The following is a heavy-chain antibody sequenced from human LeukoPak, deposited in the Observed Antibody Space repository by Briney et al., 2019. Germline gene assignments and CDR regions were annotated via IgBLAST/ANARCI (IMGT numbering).Heavy chain of an antibody. D-gene: IGHD3-3*01. CDR3: ARDESYYDFWSGYSFGYFDY. Sequence: GGSLRLSCAASGFTFSSYGMPWVRQAPGKGLEWVAVIWYDGSNKYYADSVKGRFTISRDNSKNTLYLQMNSLRAEDTAVYYCARDESYYDFWSGYSFGYFDYWGQGTLVTVSS. CDR1: GFTFSSYG. CDR2: IWYDGSNK. J-gene: IGHJ4*02. V-gene: IGHV3-33*01.